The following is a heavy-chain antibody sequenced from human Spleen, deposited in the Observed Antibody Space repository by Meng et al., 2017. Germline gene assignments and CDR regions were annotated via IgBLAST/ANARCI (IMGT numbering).Heavy chain of an antibody. CDR3: ARGGGSYYGSYPYYYYGMDV. V-gene: IGHV3-74*01. Sequence: GESLKISCAASGFDFNNYWLYWVRQAPGEGLVWVSRINSDASSTDHADSVKGRFTTSRDSAKNTLYLQMNSLRAEDTAVYYCARGGGSYYGSYPYYYYGMDVWGQGTTVTVSS. CDR1: GFDFNNYW. J-gene: IGHJ6*02. D-gene: IGHD1-26*01. CDR2: INSDASST.